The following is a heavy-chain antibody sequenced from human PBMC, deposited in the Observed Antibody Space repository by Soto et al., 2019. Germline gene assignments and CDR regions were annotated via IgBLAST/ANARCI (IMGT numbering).Heavy chain of an antibody. CDR1: GFTFSEYS. Sequence: GGALRLSCAASGFTFSEYSMHWVRQAPGKGLQYVSTISSDGDITYYADSVKGRFTISRDNSKNTLYLQMNSLRPEDTAVYYCVKVSTFYDILTGYYSTNFFDPWGQGTLVTVSS. D-gene: IGHD3-9*01. V-gene: IGHV3-64D*06. J-gene: IGHJ5*02. CDR2: ISSDGDIT. CDR3: VKVSTFYDILTGYYSTNFFDP.